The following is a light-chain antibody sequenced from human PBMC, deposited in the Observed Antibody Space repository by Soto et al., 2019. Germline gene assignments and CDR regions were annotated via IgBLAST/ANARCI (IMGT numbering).Light chain of an antibody. CDR1: QNVDSNY. Sequence: IRLPQSPGNLYLSPGERAPLSCRASQNVDSNYLAWYQQKPGQAPRIIIFGASGRATGIPDRFSGSGSGTDFTLTISRLEPEDFAVYYCQHYGSLSWTFGQGTKVDI. CDR3: QHYGSLSWT. CDR2: GAS. J-gene: IGKJ1*01. V-gene: IGKV3-20*01.